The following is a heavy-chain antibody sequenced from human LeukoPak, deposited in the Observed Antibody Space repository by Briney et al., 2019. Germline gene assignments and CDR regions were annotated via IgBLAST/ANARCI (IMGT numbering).Heavy chain of an antibody. CDR1: GYTFTSYG. CDR2: ISAYNGNT. D-gene: IGHD2-2*01. CDR3: ATNGEYCSSTSCWDWFDP. V-gene: IGHV1-18*01. J-gene: IGHJ5*02. Sequence: GASVKVSCKASGYTFTSYGISWVRQAPGQGLEWMGWISAYNGNTNYAQKLQGRVTMTTDTSTSTAYMELRSLRSDDTAVYYCATNGEYCSSTSCWDWFDPWGQGTLVTVSS.